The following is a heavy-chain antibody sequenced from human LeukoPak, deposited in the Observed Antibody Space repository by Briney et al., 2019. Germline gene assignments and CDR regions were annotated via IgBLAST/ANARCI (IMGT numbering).Heavy chain of an antibody. Sequence: SETLSLTCAVSGYSISSGYYWGWIRQPPGKGLEWMGSIYRGGSTYYNPSLKSRVTISVDTSKSQFSLKLSSVTAADTAVYYCARGRGPAACGYWGQGTLVTVSS. D-gene: IGHD2-2*01. CDR1: GYSISSGYY. CDR2: IYRGGST. V-gene: IGHV4-38-2*01. CDR3: ARGRGPAACGY. J-gene: IGHJ4*02.